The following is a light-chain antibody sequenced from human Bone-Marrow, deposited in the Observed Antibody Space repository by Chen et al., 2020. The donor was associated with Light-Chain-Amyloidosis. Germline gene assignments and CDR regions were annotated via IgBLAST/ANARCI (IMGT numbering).Light chain of an antibody. CDR3: QQSSTTPLT. Sequence: DIQMTQSPSSLSASVGGRVTITCRASQSISIYLNWYQQKPGKAPKLLISGTSSLQSGVPSRFSGSESGTDFTLTINSLQPEDFATYYCQQSSTTPLTFGQGTKVDIK. V-gene: IGKV1-39*01. J-gene: IGKJ1*01. CDR2: GTS. CDR1: QSISIY.